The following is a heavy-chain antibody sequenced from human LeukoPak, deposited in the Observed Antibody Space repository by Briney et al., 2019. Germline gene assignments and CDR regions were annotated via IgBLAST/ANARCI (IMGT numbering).Heavy chain of an antibody. CDR2: INPNSGGT. V-gene: IGHV1-2*02. D-gene: IGHD5-18*01. J-gene: IGHJ4*02. CDR3: ARELRGYRPQDY. CDR1: GYTFNGYY. Sequence: ASVKVSCKASGYTFNGYYMHGVRQAPGQGLEWMGWINPNSGGTNYAQKFQGRVTMTRDTSISTAYMELSRLRSDDTAVYYGARELRGYRPQDYWGQGTLVTVSS.